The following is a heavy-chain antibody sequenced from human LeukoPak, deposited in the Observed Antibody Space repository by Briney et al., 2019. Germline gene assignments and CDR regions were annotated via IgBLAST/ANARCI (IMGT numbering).Heavy chain of an antibody. J-gene: IGHJ4*02. CDR1: GASISGSSHYF. CDR3: ASYLTFAYTFNY. D-gene: IGHD1-1*01. V-gene: IGHV4-61*05. Sequence: SETLSLTCTVSGASISGSSHYFWGWIRQTPGKGLEWIGYIYYSGNTNYNPSLKSRVTISLDTSKNQFSLKLSSVTAADTAVYYCASYLTFAYTFNYWGQGTLVTVSS. CDR2: IYYSGNT.